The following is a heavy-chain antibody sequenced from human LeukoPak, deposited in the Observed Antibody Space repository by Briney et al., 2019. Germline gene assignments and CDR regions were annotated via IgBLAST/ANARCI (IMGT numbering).Heavy chain of an antibody. J-gene: IGHJ5*02. V-gene: IGHV4-59*08. D-gene: IGHD6-13*01. Sequence: SETLSLTCAVSGGSLNSYYWTWIRQPPGKGLEWIAYIYYSGSTNYNPSLKSRVTISVDTSKNQFSLKLSSVTAADTAVYYCARHPIIAAAGTWWFDPWGQGTLVTVSS. CDR2: IYYSGST. CDR3: ARHPIIAAAGTWWFDP. CDR1: GGSLNSYY.